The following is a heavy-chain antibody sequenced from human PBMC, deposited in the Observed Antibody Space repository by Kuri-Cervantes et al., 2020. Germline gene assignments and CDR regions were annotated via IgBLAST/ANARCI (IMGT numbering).Heavy chain of an antibody. J-gene: IGHJ6*02. Sequence: GASLKISCAASGFTFSDYYMSWIRQAPGKGLEWVAYISSSGSTIYYADSVKGLFTNSRDNAKNSLYLQMNNLRAEDTALYYCAKDYGSGSYYYYGMDVRGQGTTVTVSS. CDR3: AKDYGSGSYYYYGMDV. V-gene: IGHV3-11*01. CDR2: ISSSGSTI. D-gene: IGHD3-10*01. CDR1: GFTFSDYY.